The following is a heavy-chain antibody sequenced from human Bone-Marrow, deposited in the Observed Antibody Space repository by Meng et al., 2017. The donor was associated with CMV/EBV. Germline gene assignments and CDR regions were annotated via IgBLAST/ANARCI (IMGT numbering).Heavy chain of an antibody. V-gene: IGHV4-30-4*08. CDR1: SGSSRSGDYT. Sequence: PLPETSPGLVQPPQSLSLTCPAYSGSSRSGDYTWSWIRQPLGNGLLWIGYIYDSVSTYYNPSLKSRVTRSVDTSKNQFSLKLRSVTAADTALYYCAGTPIAAAGLFDYWGQGTLVTVSS. D-gene: IGHD6-13*01. J-gene: IGHJ4*02. CDR2: IYDSVST. CDR3: AGTPIAAAGLFDY.